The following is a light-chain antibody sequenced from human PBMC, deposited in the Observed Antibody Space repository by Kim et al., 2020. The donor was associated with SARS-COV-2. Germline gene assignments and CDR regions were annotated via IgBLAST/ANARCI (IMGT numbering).Light chain of an antibody. CDR2: AAS. J-gene: IGKJ4*01. Sequence: ACVGDRVTITCRASHYISSYLAWYQQKPGKAPNLLIYAASTLQSGVPSRFSGSGSGTEFTLTITSLQPEDFAIYYCQQLNSHPLTFGGGTKVDIK. CDR1: HYISSY. V-gene: IGKV1-9*01. CDR3: QQLNSHPLT.